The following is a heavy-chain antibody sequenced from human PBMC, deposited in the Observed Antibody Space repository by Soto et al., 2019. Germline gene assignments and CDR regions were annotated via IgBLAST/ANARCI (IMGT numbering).Heavy chain of an antibody. CDR3: ARVCGGGFDL. V-gene: IGHV4-59*01. CDR1: GGSISSYY. J-gene: IGHJ3*01. CDR2: IHYSGNT. D-gene: IGHD2-21*01. Sequence: PSETLSLTCTVSGGSISSYYWSWIRQPPGKGLEWIGYIHYSGNTKYSPSLKSRVTISVDTSKNQFSLKLSSVTAADTAVYYCARVCGGGFDLWGQGTMVTVSS.